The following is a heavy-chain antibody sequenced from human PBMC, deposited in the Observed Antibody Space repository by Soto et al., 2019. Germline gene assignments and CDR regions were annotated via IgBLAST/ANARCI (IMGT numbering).Heavy chain of an antibody. J-gene: IGHJ6*02. Sequence: GASLKISCKGSGYSFTSYWIGWVRQMPGKGLEWMGIIYPGDSDTRYSPSFQGQVTISADKSISTAYLQWSSLKASDTAMYYCARLFGHRLRDGYNPTYGMDVWGQGTTVTVSS. CDR2: IYPGDSDT. V-gene: IGHV5-51*01. D-gene: IGHD3-10*02. CDR3: ARLFGHRLRDGYNPTYGMDV. CDR1: GYSFTSYW.